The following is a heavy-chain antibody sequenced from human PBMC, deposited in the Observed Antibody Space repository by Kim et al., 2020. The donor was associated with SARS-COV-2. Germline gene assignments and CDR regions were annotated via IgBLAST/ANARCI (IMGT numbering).Heavy chain of an antibody. Sequence: DSVKGRFTISRDNAKNSLYLQMNSLRAEDTALYYCAKDLASGELPDAFDIWGQGTMVTVSS. CDR3: AKDLASGELPDAFDI. D-gene: IGHD3-10*01. V-gene: IGHV3-9*01. J-gene: IGHJ3*02.